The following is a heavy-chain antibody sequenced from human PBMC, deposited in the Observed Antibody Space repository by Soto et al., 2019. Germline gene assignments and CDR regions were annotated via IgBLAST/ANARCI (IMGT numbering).Heavy chain of an antibody. CDR3: ARVVDIVVVPAADDAFDI. CDR1: GYTFTSYD. J-gene: IGHJ3*02. V-gene: IGHV1-8*01. Sequence: QVQLVQSGAEVKKPGASVKVSCKASGYTFTSYDINWVRQATGQGLEWMGWMNPNSGNTGYAQKFQGRVTMTRNTSISTAYMELSSLRSEDTAVYCCARVVDIVVVPAADDAFDIWGQGTMVTVSS. D-gene: IGHD2-2*01. CDR2: MNPNSGNT.